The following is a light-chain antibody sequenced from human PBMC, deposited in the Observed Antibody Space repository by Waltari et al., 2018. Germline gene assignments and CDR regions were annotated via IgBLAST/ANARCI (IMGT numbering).Light chain of an antibody. V-gene: IGLV1-47*01. CDR3: AAWDDRLRGRV. CDR1: RSNIGSTY. Sequence: QSVLTQPPSASGTPGQRVTISCSGSRSNIGSTYISWYQQLPGTAPKLLIYRSDQRPSGVPDRFSGSKSGTSASLAISGLRSEDEADYYCAAWDDRLRGRVFGGGTKLTVL. J-gene: IGLJ3*02. CDR2: RSD.